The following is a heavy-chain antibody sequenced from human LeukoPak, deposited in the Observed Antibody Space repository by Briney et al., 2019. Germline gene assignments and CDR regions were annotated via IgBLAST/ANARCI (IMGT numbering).Heavy chain of an antibody. J-gene: IGHJ4*02. D-gene: IGHD1/OR15-1a*01. CDR1: GFTFSNYG. V-gene: IGHV3-30*02. Sequence: GGSLRLSCATSGFTFSNYGMHWVRQAPGKGLEWVAFIRYDGRSQYYANSVKGRFTISRDDSQNTVSLQMNSLRVEDTAVYYCTRTIPPAHWGQGTLVTVSS. CDR3: TRTIPPAH. CDR2: IRYDGRSQ.